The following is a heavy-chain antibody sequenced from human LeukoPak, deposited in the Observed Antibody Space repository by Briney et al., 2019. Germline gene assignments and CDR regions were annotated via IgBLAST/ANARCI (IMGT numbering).Heavy chain of an antibody. CDR3: ARGTQKYSSSSSGYYYMDV. D-gene: IGHD6-6*01. Sequence: GASVKVSCKASGYTFTSYYMHWVRLAPGQGLEWMGIINPSGGSTSYAQKFQGRVTMTRDMSTSTVYMELSSLRSEDTAVYYCARGTQKYSSSSSGYYYMDVWGKGTTVTVSS. CDR2: INPSGGST. J-gene: IGHJ6*03. V-gene: IGHV1-46*01. CDR1: GYTFTSYY.